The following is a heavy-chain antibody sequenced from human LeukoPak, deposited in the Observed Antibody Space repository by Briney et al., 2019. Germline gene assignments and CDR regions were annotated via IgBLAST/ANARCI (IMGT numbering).Heavy chain of an antibody. CDR3: ARGVIVVVPAARYYYYMDV. CDR1: GYSISSGYY. CDR2: IYHSGST. J-gene: IGHJ6*03. V-gene: IGHV4-38-2*02. Sequence: SETLSLTCTVSGYSISSGYYWGWIRQPPGKGLEWIGSIYHSGSTYYNPSLKSRVTISVDTSKNQFSLKLSSVTAADTAVYYCARGVIVVVPAARYYYYMDVWGKGTTVTISS. D-gene: IGHD2-2*01.